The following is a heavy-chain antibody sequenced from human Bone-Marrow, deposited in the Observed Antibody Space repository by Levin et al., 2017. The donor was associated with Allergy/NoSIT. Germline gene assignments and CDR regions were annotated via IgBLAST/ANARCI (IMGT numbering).Heavy chain of an antibody. CDR2: IYYSGST. J-gene: IGHJ4*02. V-gene: IGHV4-39*07. CDR3: ARGRTWIQLWYSAPDY. D-gene: IGHD5-18*01. Sequence: SQTLSLPCTVSGGSISSSSYYWGWIRQPPGKGLEWIGSIYYSGSTYYNPSLKSRVTISVDTSKNQFSLKLSSVTAADTAVYYCARGRTWIQLWYSAPDYWGQGTLVTVSS. CDR1: GGSISSSSYY.